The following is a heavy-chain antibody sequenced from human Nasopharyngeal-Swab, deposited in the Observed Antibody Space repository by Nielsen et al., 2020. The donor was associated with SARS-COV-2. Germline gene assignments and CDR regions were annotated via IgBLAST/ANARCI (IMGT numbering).Heavy chain of an antibody. J-gene: IGHJ4*02. D-gene: IGHD6-13*01. CDR1: GDSIAYSTFY. CDR2: IYYNGNT. V-gene: IGHV4-39*01. CDR3: VRSSSWYYFDY. Sequence: GSLRLSCTVSGDSIAYSTFYWGWIRQPPGKGLEWIGNIYYNGNTYQNPSLKSRLTISVDKSKNQFSLQLSSVTAADTAVYYCVRSSSWYYFDYWAQGTLVTVSS.